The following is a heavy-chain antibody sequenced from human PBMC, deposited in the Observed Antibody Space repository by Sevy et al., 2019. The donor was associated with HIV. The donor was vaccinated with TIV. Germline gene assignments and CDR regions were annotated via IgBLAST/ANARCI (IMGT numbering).Heavy chain of an antibody. CDR2: IKEDGSDK. J-gene: IGHJ3*02. D-gene: IGHD3-22*01. CDR3: ARDKNHYDRSVYYDAFDI. V-gene: IGHV3-7*03. CDR1: GFTVSSNY. Sequence: GGSLRLSCAASGFTVSSNYMSWVRQAPGKGLEWVANIKEDGSDKNYLDSVKGRFTISRDNAKNSLYLQMNSLRAEDTAVYYCARDKNHYDRSVYYDAFDIWGQGTMVTVSS.